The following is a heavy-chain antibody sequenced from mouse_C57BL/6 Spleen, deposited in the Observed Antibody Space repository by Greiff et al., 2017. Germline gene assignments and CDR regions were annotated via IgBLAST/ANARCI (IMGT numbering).Heavy chain of an antibody. CDR3: EAYYDYDEGVFAY. V-gene: IGHV1-26*01. D-gene: IGHD2-4*01. CDR2: INPNNGGT. J-gene: IGHJ3*01. Sequence: VQLQQSGPELVKPGASVKISCKASGYTFTDYYMNWVKQSHGKSLEWIGDINPNNGGTSYNQKFKGKATLTVDKSSSTAYMELRSLTSEDSAVYYCEAYYDYDEGVFAYWGQGTLVTVSA. CDR1: GYTFTDYY.